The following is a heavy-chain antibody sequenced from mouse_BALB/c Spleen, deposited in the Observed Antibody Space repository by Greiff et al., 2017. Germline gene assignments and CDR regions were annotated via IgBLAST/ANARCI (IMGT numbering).Heavy chain of an antibody. V-gene: IGHV1-14*01. CDR1: GYTFTSYV. D-gene: IGHD1-1*01. J-gene: IGHJ1*01. CDR2: INPYNDGT. CDR3: ARGPITTVVARYFDV. Sequence: VQLQQSGAELVRPGASVKMSCKASGYTFTSYVMHWVKQKPGQGLEWIGYINPYNDGTKYNEKFKGKATLTSDKSSSTAYMELSSLTSEDSAVYYCARGPITTVVARYFDVWGAGTTVTVSS.